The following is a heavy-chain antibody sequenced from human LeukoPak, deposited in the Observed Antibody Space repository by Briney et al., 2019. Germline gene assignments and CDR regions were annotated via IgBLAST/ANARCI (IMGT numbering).Heavy chain of an antibody. Sequence: GGSLRLSCAASGFTVSSNYMSWVRQAPGKGLEWVSVIYSGGSTYYADSVKGRFTISRDNSKNTLYLQMNSLRAEDTAVYYCARESPIGGYSSSWYSWGQGTLVTVSS. J-gene: IGHJ4*02. D-gene: IGHD6-13*01. CDR1: GFTVSSNY. CDR3: ARESPIGGYSSSWYS. CDR2: IYSGGST. V-gene: IGHV3-66*01.